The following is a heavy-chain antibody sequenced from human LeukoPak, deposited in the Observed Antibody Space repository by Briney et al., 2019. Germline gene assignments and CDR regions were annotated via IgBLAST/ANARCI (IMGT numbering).Heavy chain of an antibody. V-gene: IGHV1-69*05. Sequence: SVKVSCKASGYTFISYGITWVRQAPGQGLEWMGRIIPIFGTANYAQKFQGRVTITTDESTSTAYMELSSLRSEDTAVYYCAGPKGSYRDWGQGTLVTVSS. CDR1: GYTFISYG. D-gene: IGHD1-26*01. CDR2: IIPIFGTA. CDR3: AGPKGSYRD. J-gene: IGHJ4*02.